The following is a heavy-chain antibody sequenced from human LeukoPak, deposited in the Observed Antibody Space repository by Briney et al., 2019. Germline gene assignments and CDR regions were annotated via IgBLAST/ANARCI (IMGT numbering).Heavy chain of an antibody. V-gene: IGHV1-2*02. CDR2: INPNSGDT. J-gene: IGHJ4*02. D-gene: IGHD7-27*01. CDR1: GYSFTDYY. CDR3: ATFDQDWGTFHY. Sequence: ASVKVSCKASGYSFTDYYIHWVRQAPGQGLEWMGWINPNSGDTNYVEKFQGRVTMTRDTSISTAYMELSRLRSDDTAVYYCATFDQDWGTFHYWGQGTLVTVSS.